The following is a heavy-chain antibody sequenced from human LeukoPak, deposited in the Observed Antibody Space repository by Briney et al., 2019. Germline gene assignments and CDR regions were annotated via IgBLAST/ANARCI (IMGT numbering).Heavy chain of an antibody. J-gene: IGHJ4*02. V-gene: IGHV4-59*08. D-gene: IGHD6-13*01. CDR2: IYYGGST. Sequence: SETLSLTCTVSGGSISSYYWSWIRQPPGKGLEWIGYIYYGGSTNYNPSLKSRVTISVDTSKNQFSLKLSSVTAADTAVYYCARQVYVAAAGKTYYFDYWGQGTLVTVSS. CDR1: GGSISSYY. CDR3: ARQVYVAAAGKTYYFDY.